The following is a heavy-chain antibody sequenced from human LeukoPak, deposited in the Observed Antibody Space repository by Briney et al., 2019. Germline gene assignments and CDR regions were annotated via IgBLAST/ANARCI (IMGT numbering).Heavy chain of an antibody. J-gene: IGHJ4*02. D-gene: IGHD3-22*01. CDR1: GGSIRSNRYY. Sequence: PSKNRSLTGTVTGGSIRSNRYYWGWIRQPPGKGLEWIGSIYYRRSTYYNPSLKSRVTIPVDTSKNQLSLKLSSVTAADTAVYYCPSITMIVAVITDWGQGTLVTVSS. CDR2: IYYRRST. V-gene: IGHV4-39*01. CDR3: PSITMIVAVITD.